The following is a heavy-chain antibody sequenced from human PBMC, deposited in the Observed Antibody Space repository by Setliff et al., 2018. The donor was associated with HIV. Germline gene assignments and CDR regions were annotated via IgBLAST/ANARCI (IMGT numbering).Heavy chain of an antibody. D-gene: IGHD3-10*01. J-gene: IGHJ4*02. V-gene: IGHV4-31*03. CDR1: GGSTNSGHYY. CDR3: ARDRYAGEIDY. CDR2: IYYTGST. Sequence: PSETLSLPCSVSGGSTNSGHYYWSWIRNHPGKGLEWIGYIYYTGSTYFNPSLKSRVTLAIDTSKNQFSLKLSSVTAADTAVYYCARDRYAGEIDYWGQGTLVTVSS.